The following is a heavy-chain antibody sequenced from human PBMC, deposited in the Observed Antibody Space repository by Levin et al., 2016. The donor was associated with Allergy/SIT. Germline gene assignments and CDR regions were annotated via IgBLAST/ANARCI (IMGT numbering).Heavy chain of an antibody. CDR1: GFTFSAYS. D-gene: IGHD4-11*01. V-gene: IGHV3-7*03. CDR2: IKKDGSEK. Sequence: GESLKISCAASGFTFSAYSMRWVRQAPGKGLEWVANIKKDGSEKYYVDSVKGRFTISRDNAKNSLFLQMNSLRAEDTAVYYCARDHNYAFDYWGQGTLVTVSS. J-gene: IGHJ4*02. CDR3: ARDHNYAFDY.